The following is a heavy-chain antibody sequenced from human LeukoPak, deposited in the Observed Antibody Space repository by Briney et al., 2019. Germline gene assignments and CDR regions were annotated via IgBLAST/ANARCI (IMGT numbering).Heavy chain of an antibody. V-gene: IGHV3-74*01. CDR3: ARDITLYVDY. Sequence: PGGSLRLSCATSGFSFSSYWIHWVRQAPGKGLLWVSNINSDGSSTNYADSVKGRFIISRDNAKSTLYLQMNSLRAEDTAVYYCARDITLYVDYWGQGTLVTVSS. D-gene: IGHD3-10*01. CDR1: GFSFSSYW. J-gene: IGHJ4*02. CDR2: INSDGSST.